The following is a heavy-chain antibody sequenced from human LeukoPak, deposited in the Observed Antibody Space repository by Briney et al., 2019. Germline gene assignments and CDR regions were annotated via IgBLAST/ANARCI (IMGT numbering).Heavy chain of an antibody. V-gene: IGHV3-9*01. CDR1: GFTFDDYA. D-gene: IGHD1-20*01. Sequence: PGRSLRLSCAASGFTFDDYAMRWVRHAPGKGLEWVSGISWNSGSIGYADSVKGRFTISRDNAKNSLYLQMNSLRAEDTALYYCAKDYGITGTSDAFDIWGQGTMVTVSS. J-gene: IGHJ3*02. CDR2: ISWNSGSI. CDR3: AKDYGITGTSDAFDI.